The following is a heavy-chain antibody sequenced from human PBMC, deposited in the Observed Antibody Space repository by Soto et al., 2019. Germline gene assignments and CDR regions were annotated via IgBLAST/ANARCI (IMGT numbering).Heavy chain of an antibody. Sequence: QVQLVQAGAEVKKPGATVTVSCKASGYTFTSYGTSWVRQAPGHGLEWMGLISAYNGNTNSAQKLQGRVTKTTDTYTSTAYMALRSLRSDDTAVYYCARDYDGSSWYSYYYGMDGWGQGTTVTVSS. V-gene: IGHV1-18*01. CDR2: ISAYNGNT. J-gene: IGHJ6*02. CDR3: ARDYDGSSWYSYYYGMDG. CDR1: GYTFTSYG. D-gene: IGHD6-13*01.